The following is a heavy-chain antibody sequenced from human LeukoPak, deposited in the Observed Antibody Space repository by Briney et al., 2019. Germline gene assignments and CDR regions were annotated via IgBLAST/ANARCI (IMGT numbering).Heavy chain of an antibody. V-gene: IGHV3-11*01. J-gene: IGHJ5*02. Sequence: GGSLRLSCTASGFTFTDYYMAWIRQAPGKGLEWLAYISASGSIVSYVDSVKGRFTISRDNVKNSLYLQIDSLRVEDTAMYYCARDRQFRLHDLWGQGILVTVSS. CDR3: ARDRQFRLHDL. D-gene: IGHD3-16*01. CDR1: GFTFTDYY. CDR2: ISASGSIV.